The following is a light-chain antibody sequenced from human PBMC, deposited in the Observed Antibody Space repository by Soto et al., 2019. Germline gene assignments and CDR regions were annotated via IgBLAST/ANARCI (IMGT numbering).Light chain of an antibody. CDR1: SSDVGGYNY. V-gene: IGLV2-14*01. CDR3: SSYTSSSTRV. Sequence: QSALTQPASVSGSPGQSITISCTGTSSDVGGYNYVSWYQQHPGKAPKVMIYDVSNRPSGVSNRFSGSKSGNTASLTISGLQAEDGADYYCSSYTSSSTRVFAGGTQLTVL. CDR2: DVS. J-gene: IGLJ2*01.